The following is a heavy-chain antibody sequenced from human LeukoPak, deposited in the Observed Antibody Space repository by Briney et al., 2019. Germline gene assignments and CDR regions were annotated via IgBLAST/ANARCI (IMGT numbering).Heavy chain of an antibody. V-gene: IGHV3-30*04. CDR3: VRVGEDWFICRGGSRPIDH. CDR1: GFTFSSYA. Sequence: GGSLRLSCAASGFTFSSYAMHWVRQAPGKGLEWVEVISYDESNNYYATSVSRRFTISTANSKKTFSLQINSMRADEPAVYYCVRVGEDWFICRGGSRPIDHWGQGSLVTVSS. J-gene: IGHJ4*02. D-gene: IGHD2-15*01. CDR2: ISYDESNN.